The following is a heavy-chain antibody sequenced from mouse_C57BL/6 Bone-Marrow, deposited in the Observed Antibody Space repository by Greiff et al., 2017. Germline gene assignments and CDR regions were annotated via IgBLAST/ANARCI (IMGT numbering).Heavy chain of an antibody. CDR2: IYPRSGNT. J-gene: IGHJ3*01. CDR1: GYTFTSYG. CDR3: ARPIIITTVVAPPFAY. V-gene: IGHV1-81*01. D-gene: IGHD1-1*01. Sequence: QVQLKQSGAELARPGASVKLSCKASGYTFTSYGISWVKQRTGQGLEWIGEIYPRSGNTYYNEKFKGKATLTADKSSSTAYMELRSLTSEDSAVYFCARPIIITTVVAPPFAYWGQGTLVTVSA.